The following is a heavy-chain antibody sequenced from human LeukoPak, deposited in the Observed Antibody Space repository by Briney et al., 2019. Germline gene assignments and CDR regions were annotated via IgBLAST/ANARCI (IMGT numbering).Heavy chain of an antibody. V-gene: IGHV3-7*03. CDR1: GFTFSNYW. CDR3: ARGGGLDV. J-gene: IGHJ6*02. D-gene: IGHD3-16*01. Sequence: GSLRLSCAASGFTFSNYWMSWVRQAPGKGLEWVANIKQDGSAKYYVDSAKGRFTISRDNAKDSLYLQMSNLRAEDTAVYFCARGGGLDVWGQGATVTVSS. CDR2: IKQDGSAK.